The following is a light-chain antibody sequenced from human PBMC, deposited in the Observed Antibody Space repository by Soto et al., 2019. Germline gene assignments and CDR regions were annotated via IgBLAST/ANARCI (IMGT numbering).Light chain of an antibody. V-gene: IGLV2-8*01. J-gene: IGLJ1*01. CDR2: EVT. Sequence: QSVLTQPPSASGSPGQSVTISCTGTSSDVGAYNYVSWYQQHPGKAPKLLIYEVTARPSGVADRFSGSKSGSTASLTVSGLQAEDEADYYCYSYAGSNNFVFGSGTKLTVL. CDR1: SSDVGAYNY. CDR3: YSYAGSNNFV.